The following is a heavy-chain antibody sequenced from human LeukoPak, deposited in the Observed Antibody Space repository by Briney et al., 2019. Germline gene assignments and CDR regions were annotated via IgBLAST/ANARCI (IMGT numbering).Heavy chain of an antibody. D-gene: IGHD5-18*01. V-gene: IGHV4-34*01. CDR2: INHSGST. CDR3: AEGGNGYSYLRLDWFDP. J-gene: IGHJ5*02. CDR1: GGSFSGYY. Sequence: SETLSLTCAVYGGSFSGYYWSWIRQPPGKGLEWIGEINHSGSTNYNPSLKSRVTISVDTSKNQFSLKLSSVTAADTAVYYCAEGGNGYSYLRLDWFDPWGQGTLVTVSS.